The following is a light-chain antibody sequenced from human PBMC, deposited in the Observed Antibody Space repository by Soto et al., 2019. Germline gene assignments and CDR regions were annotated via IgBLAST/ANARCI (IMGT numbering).Light chain of an antibody. Sequence: DIQMTQSPSSVSASVGDRVTITCRASQGISNWLAWYQQKPGKAPKLLIFSASRLQSGVPSRFSGSGSESDFPLTISSLQPEDFAAYYCQQTNSFPYTFGQGTKLEIK. CDR2: SAS. V-gene: IGKV1-12*01. CDR3: QQTNSFPYT. J-gene: IGKJ2*01. CDR1: QGISNW.